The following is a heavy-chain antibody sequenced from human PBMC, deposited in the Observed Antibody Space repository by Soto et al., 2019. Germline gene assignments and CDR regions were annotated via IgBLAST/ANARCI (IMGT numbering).Heavy chain of an antibody. CDR3: ATDILDY. J-gene: IGHJ4*02. CDR2: INQHGTEK. CDR1: GFNFSNYW. Sequence: EVQLVESGGDLVPPGGSLRLSCVASGFNFSNYWMTWARQAPGKGLEWVANINQHGTEKFYVDSVEGWFSISRDNAYHSVYLQMYSLRAEDTAIYYCATDILDYWGQGTSVTVSS. V-gene: IGHV3-7*05.